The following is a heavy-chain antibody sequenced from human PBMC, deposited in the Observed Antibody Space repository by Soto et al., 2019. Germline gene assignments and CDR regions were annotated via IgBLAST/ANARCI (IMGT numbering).Heavy chain of an antibody. J-gene: IGHJ4*02. D-gene: IGHD3-16*01. CDR3: AKDKGLRGSSYFGD. Sequence: EVQLRQSGGGVVQPGGSLRLSCVASGFSFNTYAMTWVRQAPGKGLEWVSGISGSGDGTYYADSVKDRFSVSRDKSTSTVHLQMSSLRVEDTAVYYCAKDKGLRGSSYFGDWGQGALVIVSS. CDR1: GFSFNTYA. V-gene: IGHV3-23*01. CDR2: ISGSGDGT.